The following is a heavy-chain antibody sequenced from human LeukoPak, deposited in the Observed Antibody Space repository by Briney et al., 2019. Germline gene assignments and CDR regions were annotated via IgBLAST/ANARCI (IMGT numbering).Heavy chain of an antibody. J-gene: IGHJ4*02. D-gene: IGHD4-17*01. CDR3: ASELRGYGSFDY. CDR2: IWYDGSNK. V-gene: IGHV3-33*01. CDR1: GFTFSSYG. Sequence: GGSLSLSCAASGFTFSSYGMHWVRQAPGKGLEWVAVIWYDGSNKYYADSVKGRFTTSRDNSKNTLYLQMNSLRAEDTAVYYCASELRGYGSFDYWGQGTLVTVSS.